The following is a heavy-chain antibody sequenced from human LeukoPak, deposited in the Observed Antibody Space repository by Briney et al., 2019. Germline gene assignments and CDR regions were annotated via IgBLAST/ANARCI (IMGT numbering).Heavy chain of an antibody. D-gene: IGHD3-9*01. CDR1: GYSFTSYW. J-gene: IGHJ5*02. CDR3: RRRHTIFDNWFDP. V-gene: IGHV5-51*01. CDR2: IYPGDSDT. Sequence: GESLKISCKGSGYSFTSYWIGWVRQMRVKGLEWMGIIYPGDSDTRYSPSFQGQVTISADKSISTAYLQWSSLKASDTSFFSSRRRHTIFDNWFDPWGQGTLVTVSS.